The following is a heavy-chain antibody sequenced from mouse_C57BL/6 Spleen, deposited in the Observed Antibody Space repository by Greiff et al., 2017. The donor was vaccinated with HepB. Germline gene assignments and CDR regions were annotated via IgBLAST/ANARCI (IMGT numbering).Heavy chain of an antibody. D-gene: IGHD2-5*01. CDR3: ATNSNYYDD. Sequence: EVHLVESGGGLVKPGGSLKLSCAASGFTFSDYGMHWVRQAPEKGLEWVAYISSGSGTIYYADTVKGRYTISRDNATNTLFLQMTSLRSEDTAMYYCATNSNYYDDWGKGTTLT. CDR1: GFTFSDYG. V-gene: IGHV5-17*01. J-gene: IGHJ2*01. CDR2: ISSGSGTI.